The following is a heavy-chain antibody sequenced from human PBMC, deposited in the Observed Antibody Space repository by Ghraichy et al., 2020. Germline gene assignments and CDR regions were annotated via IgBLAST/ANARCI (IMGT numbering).Heavy chain of an antibody. CDR2: ISYDGTST. V-gene: IGHV3-30*18. J-gene: IGHJ5*02. D-gene: IGHD4-17*01. CDR3: AKTPLPDGDSP. CDR1: GFPFSSLA. Sequence: GESLNISCAASGFPFSSLAMHWVRQAPGKGLEWVAVISYDGTSTYYVASVRGRFTISRDNSKNTLSLQMNALTDEDTAVYYCAKTPLPDGDSPWGQGTPVTVSS.